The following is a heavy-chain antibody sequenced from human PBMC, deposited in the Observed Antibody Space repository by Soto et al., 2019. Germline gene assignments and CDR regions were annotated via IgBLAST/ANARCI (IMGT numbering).Heavy chain of an antibody. V-gene: IGHV3-74*01. CDR2: INTDGSTT. CDR3: ASDLGGYASQ. D-gene: IGHD3-16*01. J-gene: IGHJ4*02. Sequence: EVQLVESGGGLVQPGGSLRLSCAASGFTFSNYWMHWVRQAPGKGPVWVSRINTDGSTTNYADSVKGRFTISRDNAKNTLYLQTNSLGAEDTAVYYCASDLGGYASQWGQGTVVTVSS. CDR1: GFTFSNYW.